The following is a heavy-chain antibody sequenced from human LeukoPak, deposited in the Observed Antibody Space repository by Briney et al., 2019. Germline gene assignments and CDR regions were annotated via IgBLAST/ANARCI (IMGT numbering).Heavy chain of an antibody. J-gene: IGHJ4*02. CDR1: GYRFTSYW. V-gene: IGHV5-51*01. CDR2: IYPGESDT. D-gene: IGHD3-10*01. CDR3: ARVLPMGTYRYFGS. Sequence: GEPLKISCKGSGYRFTSYWIGWVRQMPGKGLEWMGIIYPGESDTRYSPSFQGQVTISADKSIYTTYLQWSSLKASDTAMYYCARVLPMGTYRYFGSWGQGTLVTVSS.